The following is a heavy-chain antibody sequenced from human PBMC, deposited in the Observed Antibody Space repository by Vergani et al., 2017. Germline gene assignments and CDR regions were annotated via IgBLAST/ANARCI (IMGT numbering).Heavy chain of an antibody. Sequence: EVQLVESGGGLVQPGGSLRLSCAASGFSLSRFWMSWVRQAPEKGLEWVAHISPDGSATSYVDSVKGRFTISRDNAKSSLYLQMNSLRAEDTGVYYCARDRYYLGSGSYPYVYYYGLDVWGQGTAVTVSS. CDR1: GFSLSRFW. CDR2: ISPDGSAT. J-gene: IGHJ6*02. V-gene: IGHV3-7*01. CDR3: ARDRYYLGSGSYPYVYYYGLDV. D-gene: IGHD3-10*01.